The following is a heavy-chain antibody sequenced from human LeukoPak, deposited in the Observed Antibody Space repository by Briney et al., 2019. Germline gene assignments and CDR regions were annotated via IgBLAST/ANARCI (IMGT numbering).Heavy chain of an antibody. CDR3: ARVRTYYYDSSGYYGAPGAFDI. D-gene: IGHD3-22*01. Sequence: KASETLSLTCTVSGGSISSYYWSWIRQPAGKGLEWIGRIYTSGSTNYNPSLKSRGTMSVDTSKNQFSLKLSSVTAADTAVYYCARVRTYYYDSSGYYGAPGAFDIWGQGTMVTVSS. J-gene: IGHJ3*02. CDR2: IYTSGST. V-gene: IGHV4-4*07. CDR1: GGSISSYY.